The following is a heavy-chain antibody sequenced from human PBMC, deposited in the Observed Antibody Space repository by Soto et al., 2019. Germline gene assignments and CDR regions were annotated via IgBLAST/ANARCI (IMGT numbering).Heavy chain of an antibody. Sequence: QMQLVQSGPEVKKPGTSVKVSCKASGFTFTSSAVQWVRQARGQRLEWIGWIVVGSGNTNYAQKFQERVTITRDMSTSTAYMELSSLRSEDTAVYYCAADRGGSSSGSAFYGMDVWGQGTTVTVSS. CDR1: GFTFTSSA. J-gene: IGHJ6*02. D-gene: IGHD6-6*01. V-gene: IGHV1-58*01. CDR3: AADRGGSSSGSAFYGMDV. CDR2: IVVGSGNT.